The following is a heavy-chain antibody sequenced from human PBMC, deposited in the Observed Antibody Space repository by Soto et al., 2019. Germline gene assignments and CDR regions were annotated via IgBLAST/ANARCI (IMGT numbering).Heavy chain of an antibody. V-gene: IGHV4-38-2*01. CDR3: ARGVNYYDSSGFYPRDY. D-gene: IGHD3-22*01. Sequence: SETLSLTCAVSGYSITTGYYWGWVRRPPGKGLEWIGSVYHSGRTSYNPSLESRVTISVDTSKNQFSLRLSSVTAADTAVYYCARGVNYYDSSGFYPRDYWGQGVLVTVSS. CDR1: GYSITTGYY. J-gene: IGHJ4*02. CDR2: VYHSGRT.